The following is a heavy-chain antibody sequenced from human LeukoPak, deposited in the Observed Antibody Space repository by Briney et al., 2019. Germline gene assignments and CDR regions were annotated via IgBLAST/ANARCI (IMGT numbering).Heavy chain of an antibody. CDR1: GGSISSGGYY. CDR3: ARGRAAGNNWFDP. Sequence: SQTLSLTCTVSGGSISSGGYYWSWIRQHPGKGLEWIGYIYYSGSTYYNPSLKSRVTISVDTSKNQFSLKLSSVTAADTAAYYCARGRAAGNNWFDPWGQGTLVTVSS. J-gene: IGHJ5*02. V-gene: IGHV4-31*03. D-gene: IGHD6-13*01. CDR2: IYYSGST.